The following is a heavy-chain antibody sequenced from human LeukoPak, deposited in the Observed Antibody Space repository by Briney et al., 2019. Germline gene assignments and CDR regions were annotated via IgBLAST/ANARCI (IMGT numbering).Heavy chain of an antibody. J-gene: IGHJ1*01. Sequence: GSLRLSCVASGFTFSNYWMTWVRQPPGKGLEWIGEINHSGSTNYNPSLKSRVTISVDTSKNQFSPKLSSVTAADTAVYYCARSGKFSGYTYFQHWGQGTLVTVSS. CDR2: INHSGST. V-gene: IGHV4-34*01. CDR1: GFTFSNYW. CDR3: ARSGKFSGYTYFQH. D-gene: IGHD3-22*01.